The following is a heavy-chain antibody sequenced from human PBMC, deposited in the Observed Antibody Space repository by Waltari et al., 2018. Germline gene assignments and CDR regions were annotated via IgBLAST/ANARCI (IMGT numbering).Heavy chain of an antibody. CDR1: GFTLSNYW. Sequence: EVQLVESGGGLVQPGGSLRLSCAASGFTLSNYWMRWVRQAPGKGPEWVANIMTDEREEYYVDSVRGRFTISRDNAKNSLYLQMNSLRPEDTAVYYCVRDQWFAFDIWGQGTMVTVSS. D-gene: IGHD3-22*01. V-gene: IGHV3-7*01. CDR2: IMTDEREE. CDR3: VRDQWFAFDI. J-gene: IGHJ3*02.